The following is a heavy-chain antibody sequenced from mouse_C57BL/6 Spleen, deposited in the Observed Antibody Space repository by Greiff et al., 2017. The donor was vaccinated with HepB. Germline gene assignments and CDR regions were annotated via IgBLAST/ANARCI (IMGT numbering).Heavy chain of an antibody. Sequence: VQLQQSGAELVRPGTSVKVSCKASGFAFTNYLIEWVQQRPGQGLEWIGVINPGSGGTNYTEKFKGKATLTADKSTSTAYMQLSSLTSEDSAVYFCATFAYWGQGTLVTVSA. V-gene: IGHV1-54*01. CDR3: ATFAY. CDR1: GFAFTNYL. J-gene: IGHJ3*01. CDR2: INPGSGGT.